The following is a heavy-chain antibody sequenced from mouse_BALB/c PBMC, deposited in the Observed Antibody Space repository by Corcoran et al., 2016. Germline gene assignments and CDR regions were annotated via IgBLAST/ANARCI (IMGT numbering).Heavy chain of an antibody. Sequence: EVQLQQSGAELVKPGASVKLSCTASGFNIKDTYMHWVKQRPEQGLEWIGRIDPANGNTKYDPKFQGKATITADTSSNTSYLKLSSLTSEDTAVYYCANWDWYCDVWGAGTTVTVSS. CDR3: ANWDWYCDV. D-gene: IGHD4-1*01. V-gene: IGHV14-3*02. J-gene: IGHJ1*01. CDR2: IDPANGNT. CDR1: GFNIKDTY.